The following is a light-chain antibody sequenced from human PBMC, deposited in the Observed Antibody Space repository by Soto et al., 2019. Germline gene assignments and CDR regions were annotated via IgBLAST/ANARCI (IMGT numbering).Light chain of an antibody. CDR3: QKYNSAPHT. CDR1: QGISNY. CDR2: AAS. Sequence: DIQMTQSPSSLSASVGDRVNITCRASQGISNYLAWYQQKPGKVPKLLIYAASTLQSGVPSRFSGSGSGTDFTLTISSLQPEDVATYYCQKYNSAPHTFGQGTKVEI. V-gene: IGKV1-27*01. J-gene: IGKJ1*01.